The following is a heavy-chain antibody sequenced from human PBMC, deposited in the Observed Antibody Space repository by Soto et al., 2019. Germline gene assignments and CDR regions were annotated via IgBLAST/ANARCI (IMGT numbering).Heavy chain of an antibody. CDR3: AKDWKLVDLSYADN. CDR1: GFTFSSHS. CDR2: ISGSGGRT. J-gene: IGHJ4*02. V-gene: IGHV3-23*01. Sequence: GGSLRLSCAASGFTFSSHSMTWVRQAPGKGLEWVSGISGSGGRTYYADSARGRFTISRDNSQNMLYLQMNSLRAEDTAVYYCAKDWKLVDLSYADNWGQGT. D-gene: IGHD1-1*01.